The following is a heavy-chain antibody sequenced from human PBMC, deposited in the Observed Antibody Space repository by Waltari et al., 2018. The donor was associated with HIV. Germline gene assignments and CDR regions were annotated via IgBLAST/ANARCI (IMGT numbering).Heavy chain of an antibody. D-gene: IGHD3-10*02. Sequence: QVQLQQWGAGLLKPSETLSLICAVYGGSFSGYYWSWIRQPPGKGLEWIGEINHSGSTNYNPSLKSRVTISVDTSKNQFSLKLSSVTAADTAVYYCAKMFKFRYGWYFDLWGRGTLVTVSS. CDR1: GGSFSGYY. V-gene: IGHV4-34*01. CDR3: AKMFKFRYGWYFDL. CDR2: INHSGST. J-gene: IGHJ2*01.